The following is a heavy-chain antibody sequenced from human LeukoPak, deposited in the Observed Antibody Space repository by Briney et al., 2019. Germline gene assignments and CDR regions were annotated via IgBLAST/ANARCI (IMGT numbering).Heavy chain of an antibody. Sequence: PSETLSLTCAVSGDSISSGGYSWSWIRQPPGKGLEYIGYIYHTGSTYYSPSLKSRVTISIDTSRNQFSLKLTSVTAADTAVYYCARGGGPFDPWGQGTLVTVSS. CDR3: ARGGGPFDP. CDR2: IYHTGST. CDR1: GDSISSGGYS. V-gene: IGHV4-30-2*01. J-gene: IGHJ5*02. D-gene: IGHD6-25*01.